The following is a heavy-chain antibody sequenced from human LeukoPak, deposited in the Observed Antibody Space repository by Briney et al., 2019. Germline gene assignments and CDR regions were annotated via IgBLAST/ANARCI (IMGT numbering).Heavy chain of an antibody. Sequence: PGGSLRLSCAASGFTFSSYSMKWVRQAPGKGLEWVSSISSSSSYIYYADSVKGRFTISRDNAKNSLYLQMNSLRAEDTAVYYCARDYCSSTSCYLPLDYWGPGTLDTVSS. CDR2: ISSSSSYI. V-gene: IGHV3-21*01. D-gene: IGHD2-2*01. J-gene: IGHJ4*02. CDR1: GFTFSSYS. CDR3: ARDYCSSTSCYLPLDY.